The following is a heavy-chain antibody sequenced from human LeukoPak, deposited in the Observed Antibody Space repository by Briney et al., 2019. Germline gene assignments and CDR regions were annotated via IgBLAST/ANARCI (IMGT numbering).Heavy chain of an antibody. CDR3: ARAASKNGDDVPGY. CDR2: MNPNSGNT. Sequence: GASVKVSCKASGYTFTSYDINWVRQATGQGLEWMGWMNPNSGNTGYAQKFQGRVTITRNTSISTAYMELSSLRSEDTAVYYCARAASKNGDDVPGYWGQGTLVTVSS. D-gene: IGHD4-17*01. J-gene: IGHJ4*02. CDR1: GYTFTSYD. V-gene: IGHV1-8*03.